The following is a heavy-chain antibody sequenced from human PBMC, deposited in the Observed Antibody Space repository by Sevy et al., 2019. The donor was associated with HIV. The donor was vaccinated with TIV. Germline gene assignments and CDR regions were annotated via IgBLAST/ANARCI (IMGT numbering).Heavy chain of an antibody. CDR1: GFIFSTSP. V-gene: IGHV3-30-3*02. D-gene: IGHD3-10*01. CDR3: AKDDLGSIDY. Sequence: GGPLRLSCAASGFIFSTSPMHWVRQAPGKGLECVAILSYDDSDENYADSVKGRFTISRDNSKNTLYLQMNSLRTEDTAVYYCAKDDLGSIDYWGQGTLVTVSS. J-gene: IGHJ4*02. CDR2: LSYDDSDE.